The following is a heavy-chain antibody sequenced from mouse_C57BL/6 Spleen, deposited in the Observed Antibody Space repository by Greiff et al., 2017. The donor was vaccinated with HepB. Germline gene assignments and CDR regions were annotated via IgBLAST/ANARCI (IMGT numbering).Heavy chain of an antibody. CDR2: INPNNGGT. D-gene: IGHD3-3*01. CDR1: GYTFTDYY. CDR3: ARRGWDRGGFDY. V-gene: IGHV1-26*01. J-gene: IGHJ2*01. Sequence: EVQLQQSGPELVKPGASVKISCKASGYTFTDYYMNWVKQSHGKSLEWIGDINPNNGGTRYNQKFKGKATLTVDKSSSTAYMGLRSLTSADSAVYYCARRGWDRGGFDYWGQGTTLTVSS.